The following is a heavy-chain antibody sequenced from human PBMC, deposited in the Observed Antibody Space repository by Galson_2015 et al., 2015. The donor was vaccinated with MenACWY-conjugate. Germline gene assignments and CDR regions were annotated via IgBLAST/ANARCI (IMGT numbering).Heavy chain of an antibody. CDR1: GGSIRSYF. Sequence: ETLSLTCSVSGGSIRSYFWNWIRQPPGKVLEWIGYNSYSGSANYNPSLKSRVTISVDTSKNQFSLKLSSVTAADTAVYYCAKSDGDDYGMDVWGQGTTVIVSS. D-gene: IGHD4-17*01. CDR3: AKSDGDDYGMDV. J-gene: IGHJ6*02. V-gene: IGHV4-59*08. CDR2: NSYSGSA.